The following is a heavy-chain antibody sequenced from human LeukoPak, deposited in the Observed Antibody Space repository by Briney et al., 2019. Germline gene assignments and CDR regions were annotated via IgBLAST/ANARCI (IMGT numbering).Heavy chain of an antibody. CDR1: GYTFTSYG. D-gene: IGHD2-2*01. V-gene: IGHV1-18*01. CDR3: ARERVGYCSSTSCSIYFDY. CDR2: ISAYNGNT. Sequence: ASVKVSCKASGYTFTSYGISWVRQAPGQGLEWMGWISAYNGNTNYAQKLQGRVTMTTDTSTSTAYMELRSLRSDDTAVYYCARERVGYCSSTSCSIYFDYWGQGTLVTVSS. J-gene: IGHJ4*02.